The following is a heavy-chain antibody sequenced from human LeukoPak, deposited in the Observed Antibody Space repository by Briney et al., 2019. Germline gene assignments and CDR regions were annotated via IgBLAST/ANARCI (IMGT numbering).Heavy chain of an antibody. Sequence: PSETLSLTCTVSGASISDYSWNWIRQPPGMGLEWIGSIYYTGRTNYNPSLNSRVTISVDTSKNQFSLKLSSVTAADTAVYYCARHREDWGFDSWGQVTLVTVSS. CDR2: IYYTGRT. CDR3: ARHREDWGFDS. J-gene: IGHJ4*02. CDR1: GASISDYS. V-gene: IGHV4-59*08. D-gene: IGHD7-27*01.